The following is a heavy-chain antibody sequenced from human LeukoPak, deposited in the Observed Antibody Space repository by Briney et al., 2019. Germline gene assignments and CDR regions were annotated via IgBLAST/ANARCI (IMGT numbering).Heavy chain of an antibody. CDR2: INPSGGST. CDR3: ARDQRDYSYYYYYGMDV. CDR1: GYTFTSYY. D-gene: IGHD2-15*01. J-gene: IGHJ6*02. Sequence: ASVKVSCKASGYTFTSYYMHWVRQAPGQGLEWMGIINPSGGSTSYAQKFQGRVTMTRDTSTSTVYMELSSLRSEDTAVYYCARDQRDYSYYYYYGMDVWGQGTTVTVPS. V-gene: IGHV1-46*01.